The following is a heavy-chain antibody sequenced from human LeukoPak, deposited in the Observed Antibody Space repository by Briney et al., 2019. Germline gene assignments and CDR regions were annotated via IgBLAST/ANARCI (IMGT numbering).Heavy chain of an antibody. CDR1: GGTFSSYA. D-gene: IGHD6-13*01. CDR2: IIPIFGTA. Sequence: GASVKVSCKASGGTFSSYAISWVRQAPGQGLEWMGGIIPIFGTANYAQKFQGRVTITADESTSTAYMELSSLRSEDTAVYYCARGMKQQLWAFDYWGQGTPVTVSS. V-gene: IGHV1-69*13. J-gene: IGHJ4*02. CDR3: ARGMKQQLWAFDY.